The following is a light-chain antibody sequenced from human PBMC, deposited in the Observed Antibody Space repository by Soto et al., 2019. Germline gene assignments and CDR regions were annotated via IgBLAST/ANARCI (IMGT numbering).Light chain of an antibody. CDR1: QSVLFTSNNRNY. CDR3: QQFYNVPQT. Sequence: DIVMTQSPDSLAVSLGERATINCKSSQSVLFTSNNRNYMSWYQQKPGQSPALIIYWASTRESGVPDRFSGSASGTTFTLTINNVQAEDVAVYYCQQFYNVPQTFGQGTKLEIK. V-gene: IGKV4-1*01. J-gene: IGKJ2*01. CDR2: WAS.